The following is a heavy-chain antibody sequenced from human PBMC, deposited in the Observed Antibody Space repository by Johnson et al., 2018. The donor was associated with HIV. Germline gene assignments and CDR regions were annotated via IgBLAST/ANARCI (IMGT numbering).Heavy chain of an antibody. J-gene: IGHJ3*02. CDR2: ISYDGSNK. CDR3: AKELTRYSNSGDAFDI. CDR1: GFTFDDYG. D-gene: IGHD6-13*01. V-gene: IGHV3-30*18. Sequence: QVQLVESGGGVVRPGGSLSLSCAASGFTFDDYGMSWVRQAPGKGLEWVAVISYDGSNKYYADSVKGRFTISRDNSKNTLYLQMNSLRAEDTALYYCAKELTRYSNSGDAFDIWGQGTMVTVSS.